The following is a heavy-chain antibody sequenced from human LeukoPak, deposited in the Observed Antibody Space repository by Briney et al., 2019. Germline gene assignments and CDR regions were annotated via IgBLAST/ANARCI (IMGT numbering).Heavy chain of an antibody. CDR2: ISYDGSNE. D-gene: IGHD3-10*01. V-gene: IGHV3-30-3*01. Sequence: GGSLRLSCAASGFTFSGYAMHWVRQAPGKGLEWVAVISYDGSNEYYADSVKGRFSISRDNSNYTVHLQMNSLRAEDTAVYYCAREPLYGSGSWPLDYWGQGTLVTVSP. CDR1: GFTFSGYA. CDR3: AREPLYGSGSWPLDY. J-gene: IGHJ4*02.